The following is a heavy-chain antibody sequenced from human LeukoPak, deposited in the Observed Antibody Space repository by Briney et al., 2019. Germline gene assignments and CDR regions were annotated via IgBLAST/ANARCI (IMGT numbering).Heavy chain of an antibody. Sequence: AASVKVSCKASGYTFTSYYMHWVRQAPGQGLEWMGIINPSGGSTSYAQKFQGRVTMTRDTSISTAYMELSRLRSDDTAVYYCARATPLIVVVPAAIGRSRFDPWGQGTLVTVSS. V-gene: IGHV1-46*01. J-gene: IGHJ5*02. D-gene: IGHD2-2*01. CDR2: INPSGGST. CDR1: GYTFTSYY. CDR3: ARATPLIVVVPAAIGRSRFDP.